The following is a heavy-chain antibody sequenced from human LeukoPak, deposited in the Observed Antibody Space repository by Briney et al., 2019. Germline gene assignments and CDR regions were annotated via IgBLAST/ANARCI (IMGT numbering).Heavy chain of an antibody. Sequence: GGSLRLSCAASGFTFSSNSMNWVRQAPGKGLEWVSYISSTGGTIYYADSMKGRFTISRDNAKNSLYLQMNSLRAEDTAVYYCARFLKFWGQGTMVTVSS. CDR3: ARFLKF. CDR2: ISSTGGTI. V-gene: IGHV3-48*04. J-gene: IGHJ3*01. CDR1: GFTFSSNS.